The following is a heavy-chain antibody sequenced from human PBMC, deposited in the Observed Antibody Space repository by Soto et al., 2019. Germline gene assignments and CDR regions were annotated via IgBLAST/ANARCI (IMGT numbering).Heavy chain of an antibody. CDR1: GFSLSTSGVG. V-gene: IGHV2-5*02. D-gene: IGHD1-20*01. Sequence: QITLKESGPTLVKPTQTLTLTCTFSGFSLSTSGVGVGWIRQPPGKALEWLALIYWDDDKRYSPSLKSRLTITTDTSKNQVVLTMTNMDPVDTATYYSAHLDSLPNNWNDGAFDIWRQVTMFTVSS. CDR2: IYWDDDK. CDR3: AHLDSLPNNWNDGAFDI. J-gene: IGHJ3*02.